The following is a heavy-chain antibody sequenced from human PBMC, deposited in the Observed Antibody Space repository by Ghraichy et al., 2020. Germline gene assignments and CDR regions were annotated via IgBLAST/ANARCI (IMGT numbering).Heavy chain of an antibody. D-gene: IGHD3-22*01. CDR3: ARGSRKRDSSEDY. V-gene: IGHV3-7*01. CDR1: GFTFSSYW. CDR2: IKKDGSEK. Sequence: GESLNISCAASGFTFSSYWMSWVRQAPGKGLEWVANIKKDGSEKYYVDYVKVRFTISRDNAKNSLYLQMNSLRAEDTAVYYCARGSRKRDSSEDYWGQGTLVTVSS. J-gene: IGHJ4*02.